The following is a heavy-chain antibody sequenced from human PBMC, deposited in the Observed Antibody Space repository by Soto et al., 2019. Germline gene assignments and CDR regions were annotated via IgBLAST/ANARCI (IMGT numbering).Heavy chain of an antibody. Sequence: VGSLRLSCSVSGFLLSYYAMHWVRQAPGKGLEYVSAISSNGDNTYYADSVKGRFIISRDISKNTLYLQMSSLRAEDTAVYSCVRSTGSLDSCGQGTLVTVSS. V-gene: IGHV3-64D*06. CDR2: ISSNGDNT. J-gene: IGHJ4*02. CDR1: GFLLSYYA. CDR3: VRSTGSLDS. D-gene: IGHD1-26*01.